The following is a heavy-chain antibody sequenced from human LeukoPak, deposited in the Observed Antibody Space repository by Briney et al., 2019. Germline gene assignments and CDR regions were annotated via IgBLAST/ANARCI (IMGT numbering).Heavy chain of an antibody. J-gene: IGHJ4*02. D-gene: IGHD2-21*01. CDR3: ARDSYGGNWSLGY. CDR1: GFTFTGYY. CDR2: VNPNTGGT. V-gene: IGHV1-2*02. Sequence: ASMKLSCKASGFTFTGYYFHWVRQAPGQGLEWMGWVNPNTGGTKYAQMFQGRVTMTRGTSISTAYMELSRLTSDDTAVYYCARDSYGGNWSLGYWGQGTLVTVSS.